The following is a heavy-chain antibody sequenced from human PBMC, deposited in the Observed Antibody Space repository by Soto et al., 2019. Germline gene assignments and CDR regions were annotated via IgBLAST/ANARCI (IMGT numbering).Heavy chain of an antibody. CDR3: ARVIATAVHWFDP. D-gene: IGHD6-13*01. CDR1: GGSISSSNW. Sequence: PSETLSLTCAVSGGSISSSNWWSWVRQPPGKGLEWIGEIYHSGSTNYNPSLKSRVTISVDKSKNQFSLKLSSVTAADTAVYYCARVIATAVHWFDPWGQGTLVPVSS. V-gene: IGHV4-4*02. J-gene: IGHJ5*02. CDR2: IYHSGST.